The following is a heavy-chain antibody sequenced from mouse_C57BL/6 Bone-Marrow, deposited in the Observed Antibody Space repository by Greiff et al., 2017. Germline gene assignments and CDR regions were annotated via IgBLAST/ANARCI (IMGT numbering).Heavy chain of an antibody. J-gene: IGHJ2*01. CDR1: GYSITSGYY. V-gene: IGHV3-6*01. D-gene: IGHD1-1*01. CDR3: ASTTVVAHFDY. CDR2: ISYDGSN. Sequence: EVKLVESGPGLVKPSQSLSLTCSVTGYSITSGYYWNWIRQFPGNKLEWMGYISYDGSNNYNPSLKNRISITRDTSKNQFFLKLNSVTTEDTATYYCASTTVVAHFDYWGQGTTLTVSS.